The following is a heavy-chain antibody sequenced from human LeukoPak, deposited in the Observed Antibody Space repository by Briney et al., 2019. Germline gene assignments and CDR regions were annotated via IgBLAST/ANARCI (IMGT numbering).Heavy chain of an antibody. J-gene: IGHJ4*02. CDR2: IIPILGIA. CDR1: VGTFSSYA. D-gene: IGHD3-22*01. Sequence: SVKVSCKASVGTFSSYAISWVRQAPGQGLEWMGRIIPILGIANYAQKFQGRVTITADKSTSTAYMELSSLRSEDTAVYYCASHTYYYDSSGYYLYWGQGTLVTVSS. CDR3: ASHTYYYDSSGYYLY. V-gene: IGHV1-69*04.